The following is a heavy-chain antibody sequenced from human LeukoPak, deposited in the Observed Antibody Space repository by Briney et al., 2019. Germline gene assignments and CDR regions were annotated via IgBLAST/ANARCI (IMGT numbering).Heavy chain of an antibody. CDR3: AREIGYCSGGSCPTPGAFDI. J-gene: IGHJ3*02. Sequence: GASMKVSCKASGYTFTGYYMHWVRQAPGQGLEWMGWINPNSGGTNYAQKFQGRVTMTRDTSISTAYMELSRLRSDDTAVYYCAREIGYCSGGSCPTPGAFDIWGQGTMVTVSS. CDR1: GYTFTGYY. CDR2: INPNSGGT. D-gene: IGHD2-15*01. V-gene: IGHV1-2*02.